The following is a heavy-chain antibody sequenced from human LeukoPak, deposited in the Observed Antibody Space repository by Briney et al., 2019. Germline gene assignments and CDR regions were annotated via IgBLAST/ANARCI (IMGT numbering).Heavy chain of an antibody. D-gene: IGHD4-17*01. Sequence: VASVKVSCKASGGTFSSYAISWVRQAPGQGLEWMGGIIPIFGTANYAQKFQGRVTITADESTSTAYMELSSLRSDDTAVYYCAREGDLNTVTPIFDHWGQGTLVTVSS. CDR3: AREGDLNTVTPIFDH. J-gene: IGHJ4*02. CDR2: IIPIFGTA. V-gene: IGHV1-69*13. CDR1: GGTFSSYA.